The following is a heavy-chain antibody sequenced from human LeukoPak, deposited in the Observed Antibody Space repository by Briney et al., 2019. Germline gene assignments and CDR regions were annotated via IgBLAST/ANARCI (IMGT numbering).Heavy chain of an antibody. J-gene: IGHJ4*02. V-gene: IGHV1-2*02. Sequence: ASVKVSCKASGYTFTGYYMHWVRQAPGQGLEWMGWINPHSGGTNYAQKFQGRVTMTRDTSISTAYMELSRLRSDDTAVYYCGKTTVGYSSGQKPAWPVDYWGQGTLVTVSS. CDR3: GKTTVGYSSGQKPAWPVDY. CDR2: INPHSGGT. CDR1: GYTFTGYY. D-gene: IGHD5-18*01.